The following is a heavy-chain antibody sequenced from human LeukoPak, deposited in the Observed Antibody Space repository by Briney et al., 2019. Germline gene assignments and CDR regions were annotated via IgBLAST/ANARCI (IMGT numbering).Heavy chain of an antibody. D-gene: IGHD2-2*01. Sequence: SETLSLTCGVSGYSISNGYYWTWIRQPPGKGLEWIGSIYRSGSTNYNPSLKSRVTISVDTSKNQFSLKLTSVTAADTAVYYCARRLVVVPAALRDDTFDIWGQGTMVTVSS. J-gene: IGHJ3*02. CDR3: ARRLVVVPAALRDDTFDI. CDR1: GYSISNGYY. CDR2: IYRSGST. V-gene: IGHV4-38-2*01.